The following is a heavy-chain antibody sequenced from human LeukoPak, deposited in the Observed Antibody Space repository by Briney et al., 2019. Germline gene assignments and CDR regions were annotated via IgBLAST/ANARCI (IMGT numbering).Heavy chain of an antibody. CDR2: ISGDGDTI. J-gene: IGHJ3*02. Sequence: GGSLRLSCAASGFSFTTQSMTWVRQAPGEGLEWVSYISGDGDTIFYADSVKGRFTISRDNAKNSLYLQMNSLRAEDTAVYYCAREVNAFDIWGQGTMVTVSS. D-gene: IGHD3-10*01. V-gene: IGHV3-48*04. CDR1: GFSFTTQS. CDR3: AREVNAFDI.